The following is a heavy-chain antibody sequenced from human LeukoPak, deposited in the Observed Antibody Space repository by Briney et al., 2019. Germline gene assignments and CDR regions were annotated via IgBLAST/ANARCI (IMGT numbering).Heavy chain of an antibody. CDR3: THGDYGVDY. CDR1: GGSFSGYY. V-gene: IGHV4-34*01. D-gene: IGHD4-17*01. Sequence: KASETLSLTCAVYGGSFSGYYWSWIRQPPGKGLGWIGEINHSGSTNYNPSLKSRVTISVDTSKNQFSLKLSSVTAADTAVYYCTHGDYGVDYWGQGTLVTVSS. CDR2: INHSGST. J-gene: IGHJ4*02.